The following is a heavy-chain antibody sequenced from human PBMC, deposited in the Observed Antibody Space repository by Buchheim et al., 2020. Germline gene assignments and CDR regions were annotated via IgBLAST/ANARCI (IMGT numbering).Heavy chain of an antibody. V-gene: IGHV4-31*03. CDR2: IYYSGST. CDR3: ARESEDYDFWSGYYLGNWFDP. CDR1: GGSISSGGYY. J-gene: IGHJ5*02. D-gene: IGHD3-3*01. Sequence: QVQLQESGPGLVKPSQTLSLTCTVSGGSISSGGYYWSWIRQHPGKGLEWIGYIYYSGSTYYNPSLKSRVTISVDTSKNQFSLKLSSVTAADTAVYYCARESEDYDFWSGYYLGNWFDPWGQGTL.